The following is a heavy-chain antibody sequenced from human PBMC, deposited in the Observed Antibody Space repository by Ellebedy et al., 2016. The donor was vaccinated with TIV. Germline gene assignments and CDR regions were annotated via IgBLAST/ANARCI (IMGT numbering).Heavy chain of an antibody. Sequence: GESLKISCAASGFTFSSHDMHWVRQPTGKGLEWVSGITSAGDTYYLGSVKGRFIIFRDSAKNSLYLQMNSLRAEDTAVYYCARATSGFDYWGQGALATVSS. CDR2: ITSAGDT. J-gene: IGHJ4*02. D-gene: IGHD5-24*01. CDR1: GFTFSSHD. V-gene: IGHV3-13*01. CDR3: ARATSGFDY.